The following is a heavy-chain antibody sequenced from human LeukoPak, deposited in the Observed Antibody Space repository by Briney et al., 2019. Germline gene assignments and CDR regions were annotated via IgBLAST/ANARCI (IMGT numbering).Heavy chain of an antibody. V-gene: IGHV4-59*08. CDR1: GGSISSYY. CDR3: ARRIAVAGYNDAFDI. Sequence: SETLSLTCTVSGGSISSYYWSWIRQPPGKGLEWIGYIYYSGSTNYNPSLKSRATISVDTSKNQFSLKLSSVTAADTAAYYCARRIAVAGYNDAFDIWGQGTMVTVSS. D-gene: IGHD6-19*01. J-gene: IGHJ3*02. CDR2: IYYSGST.